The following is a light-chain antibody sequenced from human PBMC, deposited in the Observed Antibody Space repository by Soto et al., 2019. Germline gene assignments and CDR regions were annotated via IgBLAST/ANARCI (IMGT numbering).Light chain of an antibody. Sequence: QSVLTQPASVSGSPGQSITISCTGTSSDVGGYNYVSWYQQHPGKAPRLLIYEVSKRPSGVSNRFSGSKSGNTASLTISGLQAEDEGNYYCSSYTSSNTLVFGGGTKLTVL. CDR2: EVS. J-gene: IGLJ2*01. CDR3: SSYTSSNTLV. V-gene: IGLV2-14*01. CDR1: SSDVGGYNY.